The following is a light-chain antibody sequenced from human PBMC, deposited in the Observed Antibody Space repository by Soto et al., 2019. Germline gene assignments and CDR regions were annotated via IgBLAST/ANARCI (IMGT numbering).Light chain of an antibody. CDR1: QSVSSN. CDR3: HHYNNWLPRNT. Sequence: EIVMTQSPATLSLSPGERATLSCRASQSVSSNLVWYLQKPGQAPRLLIYDTSTRATNVPARFSGSGSETEFTLTISGLQSEDFGIYYCHHYNNWLPRNTFGQGTKLEIK. V-gene: IGKV3-15*01. CDR2: DTS. J-gene: IGKJ2*01.